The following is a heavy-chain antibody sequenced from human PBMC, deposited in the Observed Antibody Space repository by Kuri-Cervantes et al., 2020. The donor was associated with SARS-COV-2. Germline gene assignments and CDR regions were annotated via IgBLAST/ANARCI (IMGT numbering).Heavy chain of an antibody. CDR3: ARVRSSGWYSPDYYYCYYMDV. J-gene: IGHJ6*03. CDR1: GYTFTSYG. Sequence: ASVKVSCKASGYTFTSYGISWVRQAPGQGLEWMGWISAYNGNTNYAQKLQGRVTMTTDTSTSTAYMELRSLRSDDTAVYYCARVRSSGWYSPDYYYCYYMDVWGKGTTVTVSS. CDR2: ISAYNGNT. V-gene: IGHV1-18*01. D-gene: IGHD6-19*01.